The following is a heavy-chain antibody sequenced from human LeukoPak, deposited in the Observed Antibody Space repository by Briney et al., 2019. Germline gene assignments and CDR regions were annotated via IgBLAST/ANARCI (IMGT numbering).Heavy chain of an antibody. D-gene: IGHD2-21*02. Sequence: GGSLRLSCAVSGFTFSSYGMHWVRQAPGKGLEWVAVISYDGSNKYYADSVKGRFTISRDNSKNTLYLQMNSLRAEDTAVYYCAKVFVVVTAIPDFWGQGTLVTVSS. V-gene: IGHV3-30*18. J-gene: IGHJ4*02. CDR2: ISYDGSNK. CDR3: AKVFVVVTAIPDF. CDR1: GFTFSSYG.